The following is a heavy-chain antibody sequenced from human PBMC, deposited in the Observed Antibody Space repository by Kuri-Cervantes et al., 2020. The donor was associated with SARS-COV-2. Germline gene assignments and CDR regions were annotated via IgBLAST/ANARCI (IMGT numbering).Heavy chain of an antibody. V-gene: IGHV3-72*01. Sequence: SLKISCAASGFTFSDHYMDWVRQAPGKGLEWVGRTRNKANSYTTEYAASVKGRFTISRDDSKNSLYLQMNSLKTEDTAVYYCARAPGGMDVWGQGTTVTVSS. CDR2: TRNKANSYTT. CDR3: ARAPGGMDV. CDR1: GFTFSDHY. J-gene: IGHJ6*02.